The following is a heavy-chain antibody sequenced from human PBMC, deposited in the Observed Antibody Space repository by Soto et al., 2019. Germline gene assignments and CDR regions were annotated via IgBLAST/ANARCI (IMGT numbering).Heavy chain of an antibody. Sequence: XSVKVSCKASGYPFTSYGIIWVRQAPGQGLEWMGWISAYNGNTNYAQKLQGRVTMTTDTSTSTAYMELRSLRSDDTAVSYCERDRGGWFDPWGQGTLVTVSS. V-gene: IGHV1-18*04. J-gene: IGHJ5*02. CDR3: ERDRGGWFDP. CDR1: GYPFTSYG. CDR2: ISAYNGNT. D-gene: IGHD3-10*01.